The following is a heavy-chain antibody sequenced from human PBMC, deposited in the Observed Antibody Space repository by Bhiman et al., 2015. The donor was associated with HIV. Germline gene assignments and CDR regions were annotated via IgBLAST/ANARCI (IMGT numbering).Heavy chain of an antibody. Sequence: QVQLVESGGGVVQPGRSLRLSCAASGFTFSSYAMHWVRQAPGKGLEWVAVISYDGSNKYYADSVKGRFTISRDNSKNTLYVQMNSLRAEDTAVYYCARDGGGQLRFLEWFDYWGQGTLVTVSS. D-gene: IGHD3-3*01. V-gene: IGHV3-30*04. CDR1: GFTFSSYA. CDR2: ISYDGSNK. J-gene: IGHJ4*02. CDR3: ARDGGGQLRFLEWFDY.